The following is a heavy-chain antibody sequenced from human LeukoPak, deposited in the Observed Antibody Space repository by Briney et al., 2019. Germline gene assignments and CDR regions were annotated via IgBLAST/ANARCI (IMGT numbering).Heavy chain of an antibody. CDR3: AKDLWGYKGY. Sequence: GGSLRLSCSASGFTFSSYGMHWVRQAPGKGLEWVAFIRYDGSNKYYADSAKGRFTISRDNSKNTLYLQMNSLRAEDTAVYYCAKDLWGYKGYWGQGTLVTVSS. D-gene: IGHD5-12*01. CDR2: IRYDGSNK. J-gene: IGHJ4*02. CDR1: GFTFSSYG. V-gene: IGHV3-30*02.